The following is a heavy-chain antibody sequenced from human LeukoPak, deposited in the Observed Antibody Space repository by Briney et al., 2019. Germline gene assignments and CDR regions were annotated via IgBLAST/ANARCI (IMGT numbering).Heavy chain of an antibody. CDR3: AKGRVVAGSKSLTYHWIDP. Sequence: ASVKVSCKASGYAFTGYYIHWVRQAPGQGLEWMGWINPNSGGTKYAQKFQGGVTMTRDMSITTAYMGLSRLRSDDTAMYYCAKGRVVAGSKSLTYHWIDPWGQGTLVTVSS. CDR2: INPNSGGT. V-gene: IGHV1-2*02. D-gene: IGHD6-19*01. CDR1: GYAFTGYY. J-gene: IGHJ5*02.